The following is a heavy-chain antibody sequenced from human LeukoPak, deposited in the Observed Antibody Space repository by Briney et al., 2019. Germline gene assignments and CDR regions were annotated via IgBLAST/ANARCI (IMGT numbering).Heavy chain of an antibody. D-gene: IGHD1-26*01. J-gene: IGHJ3*01. CDR1: GYTFTTYG. Sequence: AASVKVSCTASGYTFTTYGISWVRQAPGQGLEWMGWVSDNKGNTNYAQTLQGRVTMTTDKSTNTAYMELRSLRSDDTAVYYCARDFYHSGTNWYDVFDVWGQGTMVTVSS. V-gene: IGHV1-18*01. CDR3: ARDFYHSGTNWYDVFDV. CDR2: VSDNKGNT.